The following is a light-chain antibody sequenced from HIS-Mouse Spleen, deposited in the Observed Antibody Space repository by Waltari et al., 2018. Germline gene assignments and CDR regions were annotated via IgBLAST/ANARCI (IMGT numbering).Light chain of an antibody. CDR1: SPNIGNNY. Sequence: QSVLTQPPSVSSAPGQKVTISCPGSSPNIGNNYLSWYQQLPGTAPKLLIYDNNKRPSGIPDRFSGSKSGTSATLGITGLQTGDEADYYCGTWDSSLSAAVFGGGTQLTAL. J-gene: IGLJ7*02. V-gene: IGLV1-51*01. CDR2: DNN. CDR3: GTWDSSLSAAV.